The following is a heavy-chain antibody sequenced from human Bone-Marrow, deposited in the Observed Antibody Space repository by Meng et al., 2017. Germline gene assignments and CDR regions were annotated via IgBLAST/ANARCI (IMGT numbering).Heavy chain of an antibody. CDR2: ISNSGGST. J-gene: IGHJ4*02. V-gene: IGHV3-23*01. Sequence: GESLKISCAASGFTFSSYAMSWVRQAPGKGLEWVSTISNSGGSTYYADSVKGRFTISRDNSKNTLYLQMNSLRAADTAVYYCARGFIVVVVAATVSDYWGQGTLVTVSS. D-gene: IGHD2-15*01. CDR1: GFTFSSYA. CDR3: ARGFIVVVVAATVSDY.